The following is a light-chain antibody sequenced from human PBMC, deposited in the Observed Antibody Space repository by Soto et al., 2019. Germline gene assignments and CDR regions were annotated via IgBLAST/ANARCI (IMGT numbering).Light chain of an antibody. Sequence: QSALAQPPSASGYPGQSVAISCTGTSSDVGGYNYVSWYQQHPAKAPKLMIYEVNKRPSGVPDRFSGSKSGNTASLPVSGLQAEDEADYYCSSYAGSSNVFGTGTKVTVL. J-gene: IGLJ1*01. CDR2: EVN. CDR3: SSYAGSSNV. CDR1: SSDVGGYNY. V-gene: IGLV2-8*01.